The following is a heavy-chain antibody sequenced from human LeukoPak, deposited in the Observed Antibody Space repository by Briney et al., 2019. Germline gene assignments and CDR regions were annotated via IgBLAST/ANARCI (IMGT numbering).Heavy chain of an antibody. CDR1: GFTFSSYS. D-gene: IGHD2-15*01. Sequence: GGSLRLSCAASGFTFSSYSMNWVRQAPGKGLEWVSSISSSSVYIYYADSVKGRFTISRDNAKNSLYLQMNSLTAEDTAVYYCARAATAGYWGQGTLVTVSS. J-gene: IGHJ4*02. V-gene: IGHV3-21*01. CDR2: ISSSSVYI. CDR3: ARAATAGY.